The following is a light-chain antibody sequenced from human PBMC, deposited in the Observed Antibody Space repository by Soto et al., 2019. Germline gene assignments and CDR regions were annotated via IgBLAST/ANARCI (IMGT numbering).Light chain of an antibody. CDR3: QQYNNWPLT. CDR2: GPS. Sequence: EIVLTQSPATLSVSPGERVTLSCRASQSIPSNVAWYQQKPGQAPRLLIYGPSTRATGIPARISGSGSGTEFTLTISSLQSEDFAVYFCQQYNNWPLTFGGGTKVEIK. V-gene: IGKV3-15*01. J-gene: IGKJ4*01. CDR1: QSIPSN.